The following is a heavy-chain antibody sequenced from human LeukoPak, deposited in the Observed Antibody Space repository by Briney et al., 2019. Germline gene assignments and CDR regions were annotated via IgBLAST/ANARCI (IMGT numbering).Heavy chain of an antibody. CDR3: AREGGFYRPLDY. J-gene: IGHJ4*02. CDR2: GHPDGRT. V-gene: IGHV4-4*02. CDR1: GGSVSSTNW. Sequence: SGTLSLTCAVSGGSVSSTNWLTWFRQPPGKGLECIGVGHPDGRTNYNPSLTGRLTMSLDLYANHIAPKLTSVTAAATAVYYCAREGGFYRPLDYSGQGTLVTVSS. D-gene: IGHD3-3*01.